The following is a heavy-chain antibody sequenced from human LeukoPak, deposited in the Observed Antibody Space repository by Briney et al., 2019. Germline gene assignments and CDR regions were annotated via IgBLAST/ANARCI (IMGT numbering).Heavy chain of an antibody. V-gene: IGHV4-30-4*01. CDR2: IYYSGST. CDR1: GGSISSGDYY. CDR3: ARVPVVAAYYFDY. D-gene: IGHD3-22*01. J-gene: IGHJ4*02. Sequence: SETLSLTCTVSGGSISSGDYYWSWIRQPPGKGLEWIGYIYYSGSTYYNPSLKSRVTISVDTSKNQFSLKLSSVTAADTAVYYCARVPVVAAYYFDYWGQGTLVTVSS.